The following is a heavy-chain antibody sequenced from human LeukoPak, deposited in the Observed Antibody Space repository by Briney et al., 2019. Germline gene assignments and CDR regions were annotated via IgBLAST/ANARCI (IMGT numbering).Heavy chain of an antibody. D-gene: IGHD6-6*01. J-gene: IGHJ6*03. Sequence: SETLSLTCTVSGYSISIVYYWSWIRQPPGKGLEWIGYIYYSGSTNYNPSLKSRVTISVDTSKNQFSLKLSSVTAADTAVYYCARARAGIAARPYSYYMDVWGKGTPVTVSS. V-gene: IGHV4-61*01. CDR3: ARARAGIAARPYSYYMDV. CDR2: IYYSGST. CDR1: GYSISIVYY.